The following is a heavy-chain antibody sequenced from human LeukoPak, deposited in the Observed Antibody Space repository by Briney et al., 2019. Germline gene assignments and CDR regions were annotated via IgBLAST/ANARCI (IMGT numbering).Heavy chain of an antibody. CDR2: VSYSGST. CDR3: AREGERYYDSLAAHYRSHRFDY. Sequence: PSETLSLTCTVSGGSISTYYWSWIRQLPGKGLEWIGYVSYSGSTNFNPSLKSRVTISVDTSKNQFSLKLSSVTAADTAVYYCAREGERYYDSLAAHYRSHRFDYWGQGILVTVSS. J-gene: IGHJ4*02. CDR1: GGSISTYY. D-gene: IGHD3-9*01. V-gene: IGHV4-59*01.